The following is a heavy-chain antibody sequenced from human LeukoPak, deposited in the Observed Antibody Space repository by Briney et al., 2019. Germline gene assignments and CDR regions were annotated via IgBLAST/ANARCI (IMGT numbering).Heavy chain of an antibody. CDR2: IFYSGST. D-gene: IGHD4-17*01. V-gene: IGHV4-39*07. Sequence: SETLSLTCTVSSGSISTSNYYWGWVRQPPGKALEWIGNIFYSGSTYYSPSLKSRVTISLDTSRNQFSLKLSSVTAADTAVYYCARAPNSTTVTTAPYFDYWGQGTLVTVSS. CDR3: ARAPNSTTVTTAPYFDY. CDR1: SGSISTSNYY. J-gene: IGHJ4*02.